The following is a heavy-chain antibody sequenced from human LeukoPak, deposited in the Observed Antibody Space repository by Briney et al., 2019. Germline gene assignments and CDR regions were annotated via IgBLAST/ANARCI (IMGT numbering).Heavy chain of an antibody. CDR1: GFTFSSYD. CDR2: ISGSGGST. J-gene: IGHJ4*02. D-gene: IGHD6-13*01. V-gene: IGHV3-23*01. CDR3: AKGMNRAAAGYFDY. Sequence: AGVSLTLPCAASGFTFSSYDMSWVRQAQGKGLEWVTAISGSGGSTYYADPVKGRFTISRDNSKNTLYLQMNSLGAEDTAVYYCAKGMNRAAAGYFDYWGQGTLVTVSS.